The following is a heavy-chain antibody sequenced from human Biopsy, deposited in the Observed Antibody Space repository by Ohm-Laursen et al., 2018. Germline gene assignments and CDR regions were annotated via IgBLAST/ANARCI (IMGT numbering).Heavy chain of an antibody. V-gene: IGHV1-8*01. CDR1: GYTFTNYD. J-gene: IGHJ4*02. Sequence: ASVKVSCKASGYTFTNYDINWVRQAPGQGPEWMGWVNPNSGNTGYAQKFQGRVAMTRSTSISTAYMELSSLTSEDTAVYYCAREPFGQQLGSFDYWGQGALVIVSS. CDR2: VNPNSGNT. D-gene: IGHD6-13*01. CDR3: AREPFGQQLGSFDY.